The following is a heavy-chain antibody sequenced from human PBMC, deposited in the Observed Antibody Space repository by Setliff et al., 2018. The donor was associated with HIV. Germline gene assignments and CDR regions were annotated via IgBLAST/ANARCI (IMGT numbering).Heavy chain of an antibody. CDR1: GGSISSSPSISSNSYY. Sequence: SETLSLTCSVSGGSISSSPSISSNSYYWGWIRQTPGTGLEWIGSIDSTGSTYYKPSLTSRFTISRDNPKNTVFLQMDSLRTEDTAVYYCAKELGWKDGYFYYYMDVWGKGTTVTVSS. D-gene: IGHD1-1*01. CDR3: AKELGWKDGYFYYYMDV. J-gene: IGHJ6*03. CDR2: IDSTGST. V-gene: IGHV4-39*02.